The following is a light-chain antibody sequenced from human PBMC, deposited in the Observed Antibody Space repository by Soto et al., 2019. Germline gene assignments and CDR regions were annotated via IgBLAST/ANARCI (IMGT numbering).Light chain of an antibody. CDR1: QNIKNY. CDR3: QQSYSTPWT. J-gene: IGKJ1*01. CDR2: TES. Sequence: DIQMTQSPSSLSASVGDIVTITCRASQNIKNYLSWYQQKPGKAPKILIYTESSLQSGVPSRFSGSGFGTDLSLTIDSLQPEDFASYYCQQSYSTPWTFGRGTKVDIK. V-gene: IGKV1-39*01.